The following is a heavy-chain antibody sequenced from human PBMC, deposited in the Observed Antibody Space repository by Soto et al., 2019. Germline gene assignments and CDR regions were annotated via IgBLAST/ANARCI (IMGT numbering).Heavy chain of an antibody. J-gene: IGHJ1*01. Sequence: QVQLVQSGAEVKKPGSSVKVSCKASGGTFSNFAISWVRQAPGQGLEWMGGFIPIFGTLNYAQRFQGRLTISADKSTSTAYRELSRLRAEITAVYYCARFEELVFHWCQGTLVTVSS. CDR3: ARFEELVFH. V-gene: IGHV1-69*06. CDR2: FIPIFGTL. CDR1: GGTFSNFA. D-gene: IGHD6-13*01.